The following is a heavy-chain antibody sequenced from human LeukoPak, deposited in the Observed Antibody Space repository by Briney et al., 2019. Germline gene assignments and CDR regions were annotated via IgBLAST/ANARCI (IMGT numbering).Heavy chain of an antibody. CDR3: ARDIVVVPAAIPENYYYYGMDL. J-gene: IGHJ6*02. V-gene: IGHV1-18*01. CDR1: GYTFTSYG. CDR2: ISAYNGNT. D-gene: IGHD2-2*02. Sequence: ASVKVSCKASGYTFTSYGISWVRQAPGQGLEWMGWISAYNGNTNHAQKLQGRVTMTTDTSTSTAYMELRSLRSDDTAVYYCARDIVVVPAAIPENYYYYGMDLWGQGTTVTVSS.